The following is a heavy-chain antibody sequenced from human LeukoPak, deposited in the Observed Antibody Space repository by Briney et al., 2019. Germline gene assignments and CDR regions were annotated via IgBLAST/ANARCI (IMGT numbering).Heavy chain of an antibody. CDR2: IRSKANSSAT. V-gene: IGHV3-73*01. CDR1: GFIFSGSA. D-gene: IGHD3-22*01. Sequence: GGSLRLSCAASGFIFSGSAMHWVRQASGKGLEWVGRIRSKANSSATAYAASVKGRFTISRDDSKNTAYLQMNSLKTEDTAVYYCTRLGDYYDSRDLGYWGQGTLITVSS. J-gene: IGHJ4*02. CDR3: TRLGDYYDSRDLGY.